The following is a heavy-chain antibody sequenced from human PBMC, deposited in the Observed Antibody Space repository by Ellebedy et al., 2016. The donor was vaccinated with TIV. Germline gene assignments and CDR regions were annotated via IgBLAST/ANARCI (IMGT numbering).Heavy chain of an antibody. CDR3: AREYYYKNGGQGNY. CDR1: VFTFSSYS. J-gene: IGHJ4*02. V-gene: IGHV3-21*01. D-gene: IGHD3-22*01. CDR2: ISDRSTYI. Sequence: GESLKISCAASVFTFSSYSMNWVRQAPGKGLAWVSSISDRSTYIYYAASVKGRFTISRDNAKNSLYLQMDSLGADDTAVYYCAREYYYKNGGQGNYWGQGILVTVSS.